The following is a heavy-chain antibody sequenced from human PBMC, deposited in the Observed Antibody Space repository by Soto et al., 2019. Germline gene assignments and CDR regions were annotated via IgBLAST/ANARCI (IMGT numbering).Heavy chain of an antibody. Sequence: QVQLVQSGAEVKKPGASVKVSCKASGYTFTNYYIHWVRQAPGQGLEWMGWIDGESGDTTDAQKFQGWVTMTRDTSINTAYMELSRLTSDDTAVYYCARTPNNGRAGVYGMDVWGQGTTVTVSS. V-gene: IGHV1-2*04. D-gene: IGHD2-8*01. J-gene: IGHJ6*02. CDR2: IDGESGDT. CDR3: ARTPNNGRAGVYGMDV. CDR1: GYTFTNYY.